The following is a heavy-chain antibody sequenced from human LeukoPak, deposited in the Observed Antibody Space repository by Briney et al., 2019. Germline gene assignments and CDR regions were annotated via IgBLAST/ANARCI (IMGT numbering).Heavy chain of an antibody. D-gene: IGHD3-22*01. CDR1: GFTFSSYG. V-gene: IGHV3-48*01. J-gene: IGHJ4*02. CDR2: ISSSSSTI. Sequence: GGSLRLSCAASGFTFSSYGMTWVRQAPGKGLEWVSYISSSSSTIYYADSVKGRFTISRDNSKNTLYLQMNSLRAEDTAVYYCAKAFTYYYDSSEPFDYWGQGTLVTVSS. CDR3: AKAFTYYYDSSEPFDY.